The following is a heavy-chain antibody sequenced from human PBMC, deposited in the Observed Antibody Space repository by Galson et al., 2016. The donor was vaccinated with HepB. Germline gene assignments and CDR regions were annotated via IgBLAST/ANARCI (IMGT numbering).Heavy chain of an antibody. CDR2: SKNKANGYTT. D-gene: IGHD1-26*01. Sequence: SLRLSCAASGFTFSNCVMSWVRQAPGKGLEWLGRSKNKANGYTTEYAASVEGRFTISRDDSKKSLYLQMNSLKIEDTAVYYCARWQSGSPVNWGQGTLVTVSS. CDR1: GFTFSNCV. V-gene: IGHV3-72*01. CDR3: ARWQSGSPVN. J-gene: IGHJ4*02.